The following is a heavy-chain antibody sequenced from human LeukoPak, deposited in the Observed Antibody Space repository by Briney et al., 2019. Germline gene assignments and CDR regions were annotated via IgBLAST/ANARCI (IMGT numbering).Heavy chain of an antibody. V-gene: IGHV1-8*01. CDR1: GYTFTSYD. Sequence: GASVKVSCKASGYTFTSYDINWVRQATGQGLEWMGWMNPNSGNTGYAQKFQGRVTMTRNTSISTAYMELSSLGSEDTAVYYCARAYDSSGYSIDYWGQGTLVTVSS. CDR2: MNPNSGNT. D-gene: IGHD3-22*01. J-gene: IGHJ4*02. CDR3: ARAYDSSGYSIDY.